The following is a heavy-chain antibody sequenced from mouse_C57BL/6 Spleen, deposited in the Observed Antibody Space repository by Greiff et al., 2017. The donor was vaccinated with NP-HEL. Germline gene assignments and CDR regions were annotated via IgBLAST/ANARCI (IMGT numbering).Heavy chain of an antibody. D-gene: IGHD1-1*01. CDR1: GFTFSDAW. Sequence: EVQVVESGGGLVQPGGSMKLSCAASGFTFSDAWMDWVRQSPEKGLEWVAEIRNKANNHATYYAESVKGRFTISRDDSKSSVYLQMNSLRAEDAGIYYCTSDGSRAWFAYWGQGTLVTVSA. V-gene: IGHV6-6*01. J-gene: IGHJ3*01. CDR3: TSDGSRAWFAY. CDR2: IRNKANNHAT.